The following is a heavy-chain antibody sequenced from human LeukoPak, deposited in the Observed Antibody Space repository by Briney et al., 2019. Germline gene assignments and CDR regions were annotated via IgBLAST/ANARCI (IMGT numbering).Heavy chain of an antibody. CDR3: ARDWSGYDYYYGMDV. V-gene: IGHV4-30-4*01. J-gene: IGHJ6*04. CDR1: GGSISSGDYY. D-gene: IGHD5-12*01. Sequence: PSETLSLTCIVSGGSISSGDYYWSWIRQPPGKGLEWIGYIYYSGSTYYNPSLKSRVTISVDTSKNQFSLKLSSVTAADTAVYYCARDWSGYDYYYGMDVWGKGTTVTVSS. CDR2: IYYSGST.